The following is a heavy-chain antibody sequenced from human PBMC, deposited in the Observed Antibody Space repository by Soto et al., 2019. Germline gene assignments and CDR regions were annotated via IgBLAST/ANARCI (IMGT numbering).Heavy chain of an antibody. D-gene: IGHD3-22*01. Sequence: ASVKVSCKASGYIFTTYSISWVRQAPGQGLEWMGWISASNGDTNFAQKFQDRVTLTTDTSTNTVYMDLRNLRSDDTAVYFCARSPPVCYETTGYRNYFYYQGMDVWGQGTTVTVSS. CDR3: ARSPPVCYETTGYRNYFYYQGMDV. CDR2: ISASNGDT. V-gene: IGHV1-18*04. CDR1: GYIFTTYS. J-gene: IGHJ6*02.